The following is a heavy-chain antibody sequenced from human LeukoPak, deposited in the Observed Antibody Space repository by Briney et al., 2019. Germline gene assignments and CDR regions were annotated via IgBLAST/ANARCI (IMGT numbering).Heavy chain of an antibody. V-gene: IGHV3-48*03. CDR3: ARGPIAAAGTPQYYFDY. D-gene: IGHD6-13*01. CDR1: GFTFSSYE. CDR2: ISSSGSTI. J-gene: IGHJ4*02. Sequence: GGSLRLSCAASGFTFSSYEMNWVRQAPGKGLEWVSYISSSGSTIYYADSVKGRFTISRDNAKNSLYLQMNSLRAEDTAVYYCARGPIAAAGTPQYYFDYWGQGTLVTVSS.